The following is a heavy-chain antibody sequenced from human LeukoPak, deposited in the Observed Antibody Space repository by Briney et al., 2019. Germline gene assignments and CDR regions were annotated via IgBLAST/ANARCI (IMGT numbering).Heavy chain of an antibody. CDR2: ISYDGSNK. CDR1: GFTFSSYA. CDR3: ARDNREQQLVPPTFDY. V-gene: IGHV3-30-3*01. D-gene: IGHD6-13*01. J-gene: IGHJ4*02. Sequence: GRSLRLSCAASGFTFSSYAMHWVRQAPGKGLEWVAVISYDGSNKYYADSVKGRFTISRDNCKNTLYLQMNSLRAEDTAVYYCARDNREQQLVPPTFDYWGQGTLVTVSS.